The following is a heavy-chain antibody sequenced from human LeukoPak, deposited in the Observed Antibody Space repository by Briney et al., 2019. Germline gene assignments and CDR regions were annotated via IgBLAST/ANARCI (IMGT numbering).Heavy chain of an antibody. V-gene: IGHV3-64D*09. CDR1: GFTFSSYA. Sequence: GGSLRLSCSASGFTFSSYAMHWVRQAPGKGLEYVPAISSNGGSTYYADSVKGRFTISRDNSKNTLYLQMSSLRAEDTAVYYCVKDGYEGGPFDYWGQGTLVTVSS. CDR2: ISSNGGST. CDR3: VKDGYEGGPFDY. J-gene: IGHJ4*02. D-gene: IGHD3-22*01.